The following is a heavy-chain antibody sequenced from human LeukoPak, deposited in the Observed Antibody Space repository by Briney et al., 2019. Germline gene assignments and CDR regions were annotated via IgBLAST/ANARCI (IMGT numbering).Heavy chain of an antibody. D-gene: IGHD3-10*01. J-gene: IGHJ4*02. CDR1: GFTFSSYA. V-gene: IGHV3-23*01. CDR2: ITGGGGST. Sequence: GGSLRLSCAASGFTFSSYAMSWVRQAPGKGLEWVSAITGGGGSTYYADSVKGRFTISRDNSKNTLYLQMNSLRAEDTAVYYCAKDRSYSGFSGRGAYFDYWGRGTLVTVSS. CDR3: AKDRSYSGFSGRGAYFDY.